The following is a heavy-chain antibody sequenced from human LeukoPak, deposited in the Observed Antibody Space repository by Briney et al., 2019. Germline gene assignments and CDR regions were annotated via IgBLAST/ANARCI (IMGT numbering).Heavy chain of an antibody. CDR2: IRGSGVNT. CDR3: ARDPNGDYIGAFDM. J-gene: IGHJ3*02. V-gene: IGHV3-23*01. Sequence: GGSLRLSCTASGCSFSAYAMMWVRQAPGKGPEWVSAIRGSGVNTYYADSVKGRFTISRDNSKYTLFLQMNSLRAEDTAVYYCARDPNGDYIGAFDMWGPGTMVTVSS. D-gene: IGHD4-17*01. CDR1: GCSFSAYA.